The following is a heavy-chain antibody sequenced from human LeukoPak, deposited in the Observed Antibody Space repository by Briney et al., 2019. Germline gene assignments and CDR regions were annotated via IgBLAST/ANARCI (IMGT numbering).Heavy chain of an antibody. CDR2: IRYDGSNK. Sequence: PGGSLRLSCAASGSTFSTYGMLWVRQAPGQGPEWVALIRYDGSNKYYADSVKGRFTISRDNSKNTLYLQMNSLRVEDTAVYYCARDRKGYCSSTSCYRGVDYWGQGTLVTVSS. D-gene: IGHD2-2*02. J-gene: IGHJ4*02. CDR1: GSTFSTYG. CDR3: ARDRKGYCSSTSCYRGVDY. V-gene: IGHV3-30*02.